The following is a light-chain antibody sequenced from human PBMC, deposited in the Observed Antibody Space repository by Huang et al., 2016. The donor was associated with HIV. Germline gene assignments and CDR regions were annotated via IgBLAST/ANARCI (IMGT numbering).Light chain of an antibody. CDR1: QTVRNN. Sequence: EIVLTQSPATLSVSPGERATLSCTTSQTVRNNMAWYQQKPGQAPRLLVHGASTRATGIPARVSGSGSGTEFTLTITSLQSEDFAVYYCQHHKDWPWTFGQGTRVEIK. CDR3: QHHKDWPWT. CDR2: GAS. J-gene: IGKJ1*01. V-gene: IGKV3-15*01.